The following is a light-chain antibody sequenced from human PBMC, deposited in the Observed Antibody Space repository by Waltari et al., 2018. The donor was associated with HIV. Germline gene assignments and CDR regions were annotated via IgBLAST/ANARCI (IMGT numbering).Light chain of an antibody. CDR2: WAS. J-gene: IGKJ5*01. V-gene: IGKV4-1*01. CDR3: QQNHDWPPTT. Sequence: DIVMTQSPDSLAVSLGERATINCKSSQSVSYTSNNKNYLAWYQQKPGQPPKLLIYWASTRESGVPDRFSGSGSGTDFTLTISSLQSEDFAVYYCQQNHDWPPTTFGQGTRLEIK. CDR1: QSVSYTSNNKNY.